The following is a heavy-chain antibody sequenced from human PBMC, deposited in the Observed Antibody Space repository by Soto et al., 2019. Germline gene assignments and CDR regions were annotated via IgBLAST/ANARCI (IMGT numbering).Heavy chain of an antibody. V-gene: IGHV1-18*01. CDR1: GYTFTSYG. J-gene: IGHJ3*02. CDR2: ISAYNGNT. Sequence: QVQLVQSGAEVKKPGASVKVSCKASGYTFTSYGISWVRQAPGQGPEWMGWISAYNGNTNYAQKLQGRVTMTTDTSTSTAYMELRSLRSDDTAVYYCARVRTLWFGELLRHDAFDIWGQGTMVTVSS. D-gene: IGHD3-10*01. CDR3: ARVRTLWFGELLRHDAFDI.